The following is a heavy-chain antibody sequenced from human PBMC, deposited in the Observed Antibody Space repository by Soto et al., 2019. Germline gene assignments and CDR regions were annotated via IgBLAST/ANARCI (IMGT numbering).Heavy chain of an antibody. CDR3: ARSAAAAGTLYYYYGMDV. CDR2: IDPSDSYT. V-gene: IGHV5-10-1*01. Sequence: GESLKISCKGSGYSFTSYWISWVRQMPGKGLEWMGRIDPSDSYTNYSPSFQGHVTISADKSISTAYLQWSSLKASDTAMYYCARSAAAAGTLYYYYGMDVWRERTTVTVSS. D-gene: IGHD6-13*01. CDR1: GYSFTSYW. J-gene: IGHJ6*02.